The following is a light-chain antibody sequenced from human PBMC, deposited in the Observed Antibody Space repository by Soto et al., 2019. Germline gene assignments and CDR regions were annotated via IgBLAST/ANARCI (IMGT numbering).Light chain of an antibody. V-gene: IGKV3-11*01. J-gene: IGKJ4*01. CDR1: QYINTR. CDR2: QTS. Sequence: EIVLTQSPATLSSFPGDRVTLSCRASQYINTRLAWYQHRPGQAPRLLIYQTSLRAAGIPARFSASGSGTDFTLTISSLEPEDFAVYYCQQRSNWPPIFGGGTKVDIK. CDR3: QQRSNWPPI.